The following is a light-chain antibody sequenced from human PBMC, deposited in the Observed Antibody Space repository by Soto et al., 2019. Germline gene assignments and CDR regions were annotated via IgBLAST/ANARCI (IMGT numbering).Light chain of an antibody. Sequence: EIVLTQSPAILALSPWYRATLSCRASQSVSSSYLAWYQHKPGQAPRLHIHGASSRGTGIPDRFSGSGSGTDFTLTITRLEPEDFAVYYWQQYQSLTFGGGTKVDIK. CDR2: GAS. V-gene: IGKV3-20*01. CDR1: QSVSSSY. CDR3: QQYQSLT. J-gene: IGKJ4*01.